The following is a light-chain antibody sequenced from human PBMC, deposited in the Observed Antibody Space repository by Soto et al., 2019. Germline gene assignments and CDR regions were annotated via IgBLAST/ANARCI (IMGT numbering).Light chain of an antibody. J-gene: IGKJ1*01. Sequence: IQMTDSPATLSASVLYRVTITFRASQSISRWLAWYQQKPGKAPKLLIYDVSTLESGVPSRFSGSGSGTEFTLTVSSLQPDDFATYYCQQYNGYSTFGQGTKVDIK. CDR1: QSISRW. V-gene: IGKV1-5*01. CDR3: QQYNGYST. CDR2: DVS.